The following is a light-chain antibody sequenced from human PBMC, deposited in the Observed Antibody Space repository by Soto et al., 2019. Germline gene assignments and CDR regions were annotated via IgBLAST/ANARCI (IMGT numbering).Light chain of an antibody. J-gene: IGLJ1*01. CDR2: EVI. V-gene: IGLV2-18*01. CDR1: SSDVGSYNR. Sequence: QSALTQPPSVSGSPGQSVNISCTGTSSDVGSYNRVSWYKQPPGAAPKLVIYEVIHRPSGVPDRFSGSKSGNTASLTISGLQAEDEADFYCYLYTSSSTYVFGTGTKVTVL. CDR3: YLYTSSSTYV.